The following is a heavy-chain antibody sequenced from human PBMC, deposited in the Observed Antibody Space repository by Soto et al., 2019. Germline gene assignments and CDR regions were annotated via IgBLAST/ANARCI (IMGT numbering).Heavy chain of an antibody. J-gene: IGHJ4*02. CDR1: GFSLSNARMG. V-gene: IGHV2-26*01. CDR3: ARIRMTTVTTYTNALDY. CDR2: IFSNDEK. D-gene: IGHD4-17*01. Sequence: QVTLKESGPVLVKPTEPLTLTCTVSGFSLSNARMGVSWIRQPPGKALEWLAHIFSNDEKSYSTSLKSRLTISKDTSKSQVVLTMTNMDPVDTATYYCARIRMTTVTTYTNALDYWGQGTLVTVSS.